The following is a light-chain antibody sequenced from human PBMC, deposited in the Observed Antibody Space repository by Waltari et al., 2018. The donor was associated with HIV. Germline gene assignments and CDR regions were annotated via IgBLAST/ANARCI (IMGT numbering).Light chain of an antibody. V-gene: IGKV3-15*01. CDR1: QSVSSN. Sequence: EIVMTQSPATLSVSPGERATLSCRASQSVSSNLAWYQQKPGQAPRLLIYGASTRTTGIAPRFSGSGSETEFTLTINSPQSEDFAVYYCQQYNNWPPTFGQGTKLEIK. J-gene: IGKJ2*01. CDR2: GAS. CDR3: QQYNNWPPT.